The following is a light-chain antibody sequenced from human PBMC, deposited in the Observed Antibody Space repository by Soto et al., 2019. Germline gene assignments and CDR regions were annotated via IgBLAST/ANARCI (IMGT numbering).Light chain of an antibody. V-gene: IGLV2-14*01. J-gene: IGLJ1*01. CDR2: EVS. CDR3: SSYTSSSTLYV. CDR1: SSDVGGYNY. Sequence: QSALTQPASVSGSRGQSITISCTGTSSDVGGYNYVSWYQQHPGKAPKVMIYEVSNRPSGVSNRFSGSKSGNTASLTISGLQAEDEADYYCSSYTSSSTLYVFGTGTKLTVL.